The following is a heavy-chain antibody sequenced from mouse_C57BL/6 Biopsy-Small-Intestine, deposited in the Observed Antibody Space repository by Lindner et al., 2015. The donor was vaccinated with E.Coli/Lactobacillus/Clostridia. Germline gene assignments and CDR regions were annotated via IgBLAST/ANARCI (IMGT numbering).Heavy chain of an antibody. V-gene: IGHV1-4*01. CDR2: INPSSGYT. D-gene: IGHD4-1*01. CDR1: GYTFTSYT. J-gene: IGHJ2*01. CDR3: ARPKLLDFDY. Sequence: VQLQESGAELARPGASVKMSCKASGYTFTSYTMHWVKQRPGQGLEWIGYINPSSGYTKYNQKFKDKATLTADKSSSTAYMQLSSLTSEDSAVYYCARPKLLDFDYWGQGTTLTVSP.